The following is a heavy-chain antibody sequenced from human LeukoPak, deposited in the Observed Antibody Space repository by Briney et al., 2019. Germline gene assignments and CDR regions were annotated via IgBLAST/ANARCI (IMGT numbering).Heavy chain of an antibody. CDR2: IYYNGRT. Sequence: PSETLSLTCTVSGDSINNNNYYWGWIRQPPGKGLEWIGNIYYNGRTYYSPSLESRGTISVDTSNNQFSLKLSSVTAADTAVYYCARITDRTIFGEIMHGFDIWGRGTPVTVSS. V-gene: IGHV4-39*01. CDR3: ARITDRTIFGEIMHGFDI. J-gene: IGHJ3*02. CDR1: GDSINNNNYY. D-gene: IGHD3-3*01.